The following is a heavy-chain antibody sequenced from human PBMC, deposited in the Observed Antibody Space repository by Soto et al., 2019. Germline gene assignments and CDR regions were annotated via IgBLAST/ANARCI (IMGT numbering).Heavy chain of an antibody. CDR2: ISAYNGNT. V-gene: IGHV1-18*01. CDR1: GYTFTSYG. Sequence: ASVKVSCKASGYTFTSYGISWVRQAPGQGLEWMGWISAYNGNTNYAQKLQGRVTMTTDTSTSTAYMELRSLRSDDTAVYYCARDGRHSSSWYNWYDPWGQGTLVTVSS. CDR3: ARDGRHSSSWYNWYDP. J-gene: IGHJ5*02. D-gene: IGHD6-13*01.